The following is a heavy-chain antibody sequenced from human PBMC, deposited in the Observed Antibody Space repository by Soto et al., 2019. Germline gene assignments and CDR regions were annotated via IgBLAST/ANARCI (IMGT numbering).Heavy chain of an antibody. CDR1: GFTFDDYA. CDR3: AKGNYAYYSYYTGV. J-gene: IGHJ6*03. D-gene: IGHD4-17*01. V-gene: IGHV3-9*01. CDR2: ISWNSGDI. Sequence: VQLVESGGGLVQPGRSLRLSCAATGFTFDDYAMHWVRQAPGKGLEWVSSISWNSGDIGYADSVKGRFTISRDNAKNSLHLQMNSLRAEDTALYYCAKGNYAYYSYYTGVWGKGTTVTVSS.